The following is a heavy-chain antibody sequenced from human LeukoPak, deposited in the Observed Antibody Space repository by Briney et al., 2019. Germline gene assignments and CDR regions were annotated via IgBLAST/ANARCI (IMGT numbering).Heavy chain of an antibody. D-gene: IGHD1-26*01. CDR2: IVVGSGDA. J-gene: IGHJ4*02. Sequence: SVKVSCKSSGFTLVNSAVHWVQQARGQSLEWIGWIVVGSGDATYAQRFQERLTITRDKSTSTAYMELRSLRSEDTAVYYCAADRHLGATTGFGFWGQGTLVTVSS. V-gene: IGHV1-58*01. CDR1: GFTLVNSA. CDR3: AADRHLGATTGFGF.